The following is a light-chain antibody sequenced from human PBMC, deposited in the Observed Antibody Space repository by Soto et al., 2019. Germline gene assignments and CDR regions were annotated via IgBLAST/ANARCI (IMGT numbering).Light chain of an antibody. Sequence: QSVLTQPSSVSGSPGQSITISCTGTSRDIGGYNYVSWYQHHPGKAPKLIIYDVSNRPSGVSIRFSGSKSDNTASLTISGLQPEDEADYHCSSYTTSNTRQIVFGTGTKVTVL. CDR2: DVS. CDR3: SSYTTSNTRQIV. CDR1: SRDIGGYNY. J-gene: IGLJ1*01. V-gene: IGLV2-14*03.